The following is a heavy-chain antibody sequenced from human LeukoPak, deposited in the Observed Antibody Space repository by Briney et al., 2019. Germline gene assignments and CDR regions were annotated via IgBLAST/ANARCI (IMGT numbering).Heavy chain of an antibody. CDR3: ARPAAGLGGFDY. D-gene: IGHD3-16*01. J-gene: IGHJ4*02. Sequence: GESLQTSCRGSGYSFTAYWIAWVRQMPGKGLEWMATIYPGDSATTYSPSFQGQVTISADKSITTAYLQWSSLKASDTAMYYCARPAAGLGGFDYWGQGTLVTVSS. CDR2: IYPGDSAT. V-gene: IGHV5-51*01. CDR1: GYSFTAYW.